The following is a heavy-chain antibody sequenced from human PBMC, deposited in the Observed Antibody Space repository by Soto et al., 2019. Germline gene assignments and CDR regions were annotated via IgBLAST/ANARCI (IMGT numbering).Heavy chain of an antibody. J-gene: IGHJ6*02. Sequence: SVKVSCKASGGTFSSYAISWVRQAPGQGLEWMGGIIPIFGTANYAQKFQGRVTITADESTSTAYMELSSLRSEDTAVYYCAREPRYYDSSGYKESGMEVWGQGTTVTASS. CDR1: GGTFSSYA. V-gene: IGHV1-69*13. CDR2: IIPIFGTA. CDR3: AREPRYYDSSGYKESGMEV. D-gene: IGHD3-22*01.